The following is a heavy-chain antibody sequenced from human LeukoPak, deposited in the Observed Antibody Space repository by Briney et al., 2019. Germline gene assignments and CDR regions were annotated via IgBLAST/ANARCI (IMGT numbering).Heavy chain of an antibody. J-gene: IGHJ3*02. CDR2: INPSGGST. Sequence: GASVKVSCKASGYTFTSYYMHWVRQAPGQGLKWMGIINPSGGSTSYAQKFQGRVTMTRDMSTSTVYMELSSLRSEDTAVYYCAREVLRFLEWLPGGAFDIWGQGTMVTVSS. CDR1: GYTFTSYY. D-gene: IGHD3-3*01. CDR3: AREVLRFLEWLPGGAFDI. V-gene: IGHV1-46*01.